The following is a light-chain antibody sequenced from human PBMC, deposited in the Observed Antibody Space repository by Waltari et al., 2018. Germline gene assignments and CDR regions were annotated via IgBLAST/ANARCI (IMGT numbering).Light chain of an antibody. CDR3: QQYENWPPMYT. CDR1: QSVSSN. Sequence: EIVMTQSPATLSVSPGERATLSCRASQSVSSNLAWYQQKPGQAPRLLIYAASTRATGIPARFIGSGSGTEFTLTISSLQSEDFAVYYCQQYENWPPMYTFGQGTKLEIK. CDR2: AAS. J-gene: IGKJ2*01. V-gene: IGKV3-15*01.